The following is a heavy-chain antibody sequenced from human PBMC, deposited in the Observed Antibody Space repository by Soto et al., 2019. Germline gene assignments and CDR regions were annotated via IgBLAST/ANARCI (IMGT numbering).Heavy chain of an antibody. D-gene: IGHD3-16*01. J-gene: IGHJ5*02. Sequence: ASVKVSCKASGYSFTNNDVSWVRQATGQGLEWMGWMNPGSGDTGYAQKFQGRVTMTRDISIATAYMELSSLRSDDTAIYYCARMATFGSSNWFDPWGQGTLVTVSS. V-gene: IGHV1-8*01. CDR1: GYSFTNND. CDR3: ARMATFGSSNWFDP. CDR2: MNPGSGDT.